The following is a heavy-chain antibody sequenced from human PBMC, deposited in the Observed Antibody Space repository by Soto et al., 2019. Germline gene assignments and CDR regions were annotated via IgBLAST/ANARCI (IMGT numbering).Heavy chain of an antibody. CDR1: GFTFSSYA. D-gene: IGHD5-18*01. CDR3: ARELQLWLLVMAFDI. V-gene: IGHV3-30-3*01. CDR2: ISYDGSNK. Sequence: QVQLVESGGGVVQPGRSLRLSCAASGFTFSSYAMHWVRQAPGKGLEWVAVISYDGSNKYYADSVKGRFTISRDNSKNTLYLQMNSLRAEDTAVYYCARELQLWLLVMAFDIWGQGTMVTVSS. J-gene: IGHJ3*02.